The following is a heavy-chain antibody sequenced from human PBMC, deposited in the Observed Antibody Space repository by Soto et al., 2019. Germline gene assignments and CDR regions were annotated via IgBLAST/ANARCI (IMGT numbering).Heavy chain of an antibody. CDR2: INPDTGGT. CDR3: ARDPIGGGAPYYFDY. V-gene: IGHV1-2*06. J-gene: IGHJ4*02. D-gene: IGHD3-16*01. CDR1: GYTFTDYY. Sequence: QVRLVQSGAEVKKPGASVKVSCEASGYTFTDYYLDWVRQAPGQGPEWVGQINPDTGGTDIAQKVQGRVTMTRDPSRSTIYMELSGLRFDDTAVYYCARDPIGGGAPYYFDYWGQGTLVTVSS.